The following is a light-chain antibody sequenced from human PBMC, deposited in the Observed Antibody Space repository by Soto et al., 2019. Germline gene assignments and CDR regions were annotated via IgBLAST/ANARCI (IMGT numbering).Light chain of an antibody. CDR2: DVS. V-gene: IGLV2-11*01. CDR3: CSYAGSYTWV. CDR1: SSDVGGYNY. Sequence: QSVLTQPRSVSGSPGQSVIISCTGTSSDVGGYNYVSWYQQHPGKAPKLMIYDVSQRPSGVPDRFSGSKSANMASLTISGLQAEDEADYYCCSYAGSYTWVFGGGTKLTVL. J-gene: IGLJ3*02.